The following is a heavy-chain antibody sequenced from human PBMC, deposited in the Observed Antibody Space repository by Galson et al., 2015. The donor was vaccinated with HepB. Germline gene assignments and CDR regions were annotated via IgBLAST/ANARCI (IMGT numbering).Heavy chain of an antibody. Sequence: SLRLSCAASGFSFSDFAMTWVRQAPQAPVKGLAWVSSISSDARNKYYADSLRGRFSISRDNSKSTLYLQLNSLRAEDTAVYYCAKTPYGGSGKPYYFDYWGQGPLVTGTS. V-gene: IGHV3-23*01. CDR3: AKTPYGGSGKPYYFDY. CDR1: GFSFSDFA. D-gene: IGHD4-23*01. J-gene: IGHJ4*02. CDR2: ISSDARNK.